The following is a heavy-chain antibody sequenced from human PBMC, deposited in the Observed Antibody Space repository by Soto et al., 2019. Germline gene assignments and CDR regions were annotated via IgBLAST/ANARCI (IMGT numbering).Heavy chain of an antibody. V-gene: IGHV1-69*01. Sequence: QVQLVQSGAEVKKPGSSVKVSCKASGGTFSSYAISWVRQAPGQGLEWMGGNIPIFGTANYAQKFQGRVTITADESTSTAYMELSSLRSEDTAVYYCARDKGGYYGSGSYSHGMDVWGQGTTVTVSS. CDR3: ARDKGGYYGSGSYSHGMDV. CDR1: GGTFSSYA. J-gene: IGHJ6*02. CDR2: NIPIFGTA. D-gene: IGHD3-10*01.